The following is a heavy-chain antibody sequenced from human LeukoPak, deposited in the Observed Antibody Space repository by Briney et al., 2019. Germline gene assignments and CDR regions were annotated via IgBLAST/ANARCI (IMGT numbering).Heavy chain of an antibody. CDR3: ARLRAMDYYFDY. Sequence: QAGGSLRLSCAASGFIFSSKSMNWVRQAPGKGLEWVSYISYGSGTIYYADSVKGRFTISRDNAKNSLYLQMNSLRDEDTAVYYCARLRAMDYYFDYWGQGTLVTVSS. J-gene: IGHJ4*02. V-gene: IGHV3-48*02. D-gene: IGHD5-18*01. CDR2: ISYGSGTI. CDR1: GFIFSSKS.